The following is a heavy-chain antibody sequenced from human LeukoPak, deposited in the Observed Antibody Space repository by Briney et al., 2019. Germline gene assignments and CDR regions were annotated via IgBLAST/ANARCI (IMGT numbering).Heavy chain of an antibody. CDR3: AKFAQRYCSGGSCHPFDY. CDR2: INPNSGGT. V-gene: IGHV1-2*02. J-gene: IGHJ4*02. D-gene: IGHD2-15*01. CDR1: GYTFTGYY. Sequence: ASVKVSCKASGYTFTGYYMHWVRQAPGQRLEWMGWINPNSGGTNYAQKFQGRVTMTRDTSISTAYMELSRLRSDDTAVYYCAKFAQRYCSGGSCHPFDYWGQGTLVTVSS.